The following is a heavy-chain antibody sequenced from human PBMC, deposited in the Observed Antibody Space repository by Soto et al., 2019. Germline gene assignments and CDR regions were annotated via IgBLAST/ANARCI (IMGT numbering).Heavy chain of an antibody. CDR1: GGSISSYY. V-gene: IGHV4-4*07. D-gene: IGHD1-1*01. CDR3: ARERVIYNWNDVAGLWFDP. Sequence: LSLTCTVSGGSISSYYWSWIRQPAGKGLEWIGRIYTSGSTNYNPSLKSRVTMSVDTSKNQFSLKLSSVTAADTAVYYCARERVIYNWNDVAGLWFDPWGQGTLVTVSS. CDR2: IYTSGST. J-gene: IGHJ5*02.